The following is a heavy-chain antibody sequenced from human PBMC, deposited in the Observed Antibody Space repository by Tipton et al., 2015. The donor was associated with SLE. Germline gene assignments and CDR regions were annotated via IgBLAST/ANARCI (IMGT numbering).Heavy chain of an antibody. Sequence: SLRLSCAASGFTFSSYSMNWVRQAPGKGLEWVSSISSSSSYIYYADSVKGRFTISRDNAKNSLYLQMNSLRAEDTAVYYCARPYPPGIAVAGNAFDIWGQGTMVTVSS. V-gene: IGHV3-21*01. J-gene: IGHJ3*02. CDR3: ARPYPPGIAVAGNAFDI. CDR1: GFTFSSYS. CDR2: ISSSSSYI. D-gene: IGHD6-19*01.